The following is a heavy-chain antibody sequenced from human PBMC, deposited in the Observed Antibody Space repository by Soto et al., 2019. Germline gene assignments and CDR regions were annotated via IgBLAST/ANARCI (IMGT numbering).Heavy chain of an antibody. V-gene: IGHV4-61*01. D-gene: IGHD3-3*01. J-gene: IGHJ6*02. CDR2: IYYSGST. CDR3: ARDPSSLRSGGGMDV. Sequence: PSETLSLTCTVSGGSVSSGSYYWSWIRQPPGKGLEWIGYIYYSGSTNYNPSLKSRVTISVDTSKNQFSLKLSSVTAADTAVYYCARDPSSLRSGGGMDVWGQGTTVTVSS. CDR1: GGSVSSGSYY.